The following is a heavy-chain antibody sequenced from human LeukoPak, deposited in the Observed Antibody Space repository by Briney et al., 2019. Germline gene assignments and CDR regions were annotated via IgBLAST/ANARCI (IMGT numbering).Heavy chain of an antibody. Sequence: SETLSLTCTVSGASINNYYWSWIRQPPGKGLEYIGFIYYSGTTNYNPSLKSRVTISVDTSKNQFSLKLSSVTAADTAVYYCARLGGGYSYGYYLDYWGQGTLVTASS. D-gene: IGHD5-18*01. V-gene: IGHV4-59*08. CDR3: ARLGGGYSYGYYLDY. CDR1: GASINNYY. J-gene: IGHJ4*02. CDR2: IYYSGTT.